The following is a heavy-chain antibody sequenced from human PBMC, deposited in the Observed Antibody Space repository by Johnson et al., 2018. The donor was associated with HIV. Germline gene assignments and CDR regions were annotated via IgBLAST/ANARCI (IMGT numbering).Heavy chain of an antibody. CDR1: GFTFSSYD. D-gene: IGHD6-13*01. CDR2: IGTAGDT. Sequence: EVQVVESGGGLVQPGGSLRLSCAASGFTFSSYDMHWVRQATGKGLEWVSAIGTAGDTYYPGSVKGRFTISRDNSKNTLYLQMNSLGAEDTAVYYCAKGYSSSWYVAFDIWGQGTMVTVSS. J-gene: IGHJ3*02. V-gene: IGHV3-13*01. CDR3: AKGYSSSWYVAFDI.